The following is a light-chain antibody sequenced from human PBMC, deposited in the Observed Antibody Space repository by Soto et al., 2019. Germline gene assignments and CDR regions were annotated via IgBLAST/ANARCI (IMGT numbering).Light chain of an antibody. CDR1: QGIAGY. CDR2: AAS. J-gene: IGKJ1*01. V-gene: IGKV1-9*01. Sequence: IQLTQSPSSLSASVGDRVTITCRASQGIAGYLAWYQQKPGKAPKLLIFAASTLQSGVPSRFSGSGSGTDFTLTISSLQPEDCATYYCQQLNSYPRTFGQGTKVEIK. CDR3: QQLNSYPRT.